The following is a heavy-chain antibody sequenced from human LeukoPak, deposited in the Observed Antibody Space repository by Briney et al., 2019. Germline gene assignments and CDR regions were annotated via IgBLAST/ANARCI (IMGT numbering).Heavy chain of an antibody. CDR1: GFTFSSYA. V-gene: IGHV3-30*04. Sequence: QPGGSLRLSCAASGFTFSSYAMHWVRQAPGKGLEWVAVISYDGSNKYYADSVKGRFTISRDNSKNTLYLQMNSLRAEDTAVYYCASTPRYCSSTSCLPVGYWGQGTLVTVSS. CDR2: ISYDGSNK. D-gene: IGHD2-2*01. CDR3: ASTPRYCSSTSCLPVGY. J-gene: IGHJ4*02.